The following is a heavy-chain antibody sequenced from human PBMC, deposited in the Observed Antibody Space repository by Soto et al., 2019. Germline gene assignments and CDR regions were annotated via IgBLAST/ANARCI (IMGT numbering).Heavy chain of an antibody. V-gene: IGHV4-59*01. Sequence: SETLSLTCTVSGGSISSYYWSWIRQPPGKGLEWIGYIYYSGSTNYNPSLKSRVTISVDTSKNQFSLKLSSVTAADTAVYYCARSITMVRNLLGYWGQGTLVTVSS. J-gene: IGHJ4*02. CDR2: IYYSGST. CDR1: GGSISSYY. CDR3: ARSITMVRNLLGY. D-gene: IGHD3-10*01.